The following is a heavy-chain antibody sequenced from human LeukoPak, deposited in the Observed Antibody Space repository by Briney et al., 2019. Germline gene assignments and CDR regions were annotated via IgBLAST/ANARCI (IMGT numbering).Heavy chain of an antibody. J-gene: IGHJ4*02. CDR3: AKEGDYCSSSGCHKRGIDY. CDR2: IWYDGSHD. Sequence: GTSLRLSCAASGFTFSRYAMHWVRQAPGKGLEWVAVIWYDGSHDTYTDSVKGRFTVSRDNFKNALHLQMNSLRVEDTAVYYCAKEGDYCSSSGCHKRGIDYWGQGTLVTVSS. V-gene: IGHV3-33*06. D-gene: IGHD2-2*01. CDR1: GFTFSRYA.